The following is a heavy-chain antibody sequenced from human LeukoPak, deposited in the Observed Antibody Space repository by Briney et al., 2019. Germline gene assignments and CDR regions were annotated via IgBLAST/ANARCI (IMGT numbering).Heavy chain of an antibody. V-gene: IGHV6-1*01. J-gene: IGHJ3*02. CDR2: TYYRSRWYN. CDR1: GDSVSSNSAA. CDR3: ASGTGAFDN. D-gene: IGHD1-14*01. Sequence: SQTLSLTCAISGDSVSSNSAAWNWFRQSPSRGLEWLGRTYYRSRWYNDYAVSVKSRITINPDTSKNQFSLQLNSVTPEDTAVYYCASGTGAFDNWGQGTMVTVSP.